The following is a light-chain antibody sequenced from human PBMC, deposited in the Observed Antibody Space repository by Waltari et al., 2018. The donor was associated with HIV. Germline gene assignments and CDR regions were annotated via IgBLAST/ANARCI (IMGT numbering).Light chain of an antibody. V-gene: IGKV1-6*01. J-gene: IGKJ1*01. CDR2: AVS. Sequence: AIQMTQSPSSLSASVGDKVTITCRASQGVKSDLGWYQQRQGKAPNPLIYAVSSLQTGVPSRFSGSGSGTTFTLTISSLQPEDFATYYCLQDYNYPPTFGQGTKV. CDR3: LQDYNYPPT. CDR1: QGVKSD.